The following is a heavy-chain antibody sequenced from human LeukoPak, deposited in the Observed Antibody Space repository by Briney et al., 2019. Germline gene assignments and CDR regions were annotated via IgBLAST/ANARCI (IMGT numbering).Heavy chain of an antibody. CDR1: GGFNTHYY. V-gene: IGHV4-59*01. Sequence: SETLSLTCSVSGGFNTHYYWSRIRQLPGKGLECIGYIYHSGSTNYNPSLKSRVTISVDTSKNHFSLKLSSVTAADTAVYYCARGQWLPVFDFWGQGTLVTVSS. CDR2: IYHSGST. CDR3: ARGQWLPVFDF. D-gene: IGHD3-22*01. J-gene: IGHJ4*02.